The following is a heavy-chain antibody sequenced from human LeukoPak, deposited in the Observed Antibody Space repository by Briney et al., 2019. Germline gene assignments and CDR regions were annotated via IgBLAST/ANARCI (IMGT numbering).Heavy chain of an antibody. CDR1: GGTFSSYA. J-gene: IGHJ4*02. CDR2: IIPIFGTA. CDR3: ANDYGDYIMGY. D-gene: IGHD4-17*01. V-gene: IGHV1-69*05. Sequence: SSVKVPCKASGGTFSSYAISWVRQAPGQGLEWMGRIIPIFGTANYAQKFQGRVTITTDESTSTAYMELSSLRSEDTAVYYCANDYGDYIMGYWGQGTLVTVSS.